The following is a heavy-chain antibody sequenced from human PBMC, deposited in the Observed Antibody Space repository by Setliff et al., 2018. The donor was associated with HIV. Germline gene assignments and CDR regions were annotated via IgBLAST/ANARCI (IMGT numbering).Heavy chain of an antibody. CDR3: ASRISYYDSSRVLREEGFDP. Sequence: SETLSLTCTVSGDSITNSMHYWSWIRQPPGKGLEFIGSIHYNDGKTYYNAALRSRVTIAADTSKNQFSLKLNSVTAADTAVYYCASRISYYDSSRVLREEGFDPWGQGTLVTVSS. V-gene: IGHV4-39*01. J-gene: IGHJ5*02. CDR2: IHYNDGKT. D-gene: IGHD3-22*01. CDR1: GDSITNSMHY.